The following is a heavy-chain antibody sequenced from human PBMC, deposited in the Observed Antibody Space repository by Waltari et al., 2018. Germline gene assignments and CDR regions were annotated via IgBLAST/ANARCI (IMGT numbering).Heavy chain of an antibody. Sequence: QVHLQESGPGLAKPSQTLSLTCSVSGAYINSGDYYWSWTRQPPGKGLEWIGYISYSGTTYYTPSLKSRVSISLDTAKNDFSLEVRSVTAADTAMYYCARVDTIFGVVPHADAFDIWGQGTMVTVAS. D-gene: IGHD3-3*01. V-gene: IGHV4-30-4*08. CDR2: ISYSGTT. J-gene: IGHJ3*02. CDR1: GAYINSGDYY. CDR3: ARVDTIFGVVPHADAFDI.